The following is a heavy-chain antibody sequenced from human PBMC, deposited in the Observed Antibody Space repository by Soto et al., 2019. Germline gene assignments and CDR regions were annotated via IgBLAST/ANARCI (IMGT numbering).Heavy chain of an antibody. J-gene: IGHJ4*02. CDR2: IYYSGST. CDR3: AREVYYYDSSGYWFDY. V-gene: IGHV4-61*01. CDR1: GGSVSSGSYY. Sequence: SETLSLTCTVSGGSVSSGSYYWSWIRQPPGKGLEWIGYIYYSGSTNYNPSLKSRFTISVDTSKNQFSLKLSSVTAADTAVYYCAREVYYYDSSGYWFDYWGQGTLVTVSS. D-gene: IGHD3-22*01.